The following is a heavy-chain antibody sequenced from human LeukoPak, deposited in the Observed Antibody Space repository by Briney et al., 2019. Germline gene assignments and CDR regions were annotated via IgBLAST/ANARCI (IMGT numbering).Heavy chain of an antibody. Sequence: SETLSLTCTVSGGSISSGGYYWSWIRQHPGKGLEWIGYIYYSGSTYYNPSLKSRVSISVDTSKNQFSLKVGSVTAADTAVYYCASYGDYAFDIWGQGTMVTASS. CDR2: IYYSGST. V-gene: IGHV4-31*03. D-gene: IGHD4-17*01. CDR3: ASYGDYAFDI. J-gene: IGHJ3*02. CDR1: GGSISSGGYY.